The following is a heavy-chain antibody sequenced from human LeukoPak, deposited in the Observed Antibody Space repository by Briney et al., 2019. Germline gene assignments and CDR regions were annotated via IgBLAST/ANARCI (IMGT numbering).Heavy chain of an antibody. V-gene: IGHV3-21*01. CDR1: GLTVSSNY. J-gene: IGHJ4*02. Sequence: KPGGSLRLSCAASGLTVSSNYMSWVRQAPGKGLEWVSSISISSGYISYADSVKGRFTISRNNAKNSLYLLMNSLRAEDTAVYYCARSRRPRFPDFFDYWGQGTLVTVSS. D-gene: IGHD3-10*01. CDR3: ARSRRPRFPDFFDY. CDR2: ISISSGYI.